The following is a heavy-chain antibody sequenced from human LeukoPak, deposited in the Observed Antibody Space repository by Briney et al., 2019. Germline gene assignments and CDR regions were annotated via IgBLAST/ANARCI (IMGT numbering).Heavy chain of an antibody. CDR3: AREEFHYDSSGYYERWYFDL. Sequence: IPSETLSLTCTVSGGSISSYYWSWIRQPAGKGLEWIGRIYTSGNTNYNPSLKRRVTMSVDTSKNQFSLKLSSVPAADTAVYYCAREEFHYDSSGYYERWYFDLWGRGTLVTVSS. D-gene: IGHD3-22*01. V-gene: IGHV4-4*07. J-gene: IGHJ2*01. CDR2: IYTSGNT. CDR1: GGSISSYY.